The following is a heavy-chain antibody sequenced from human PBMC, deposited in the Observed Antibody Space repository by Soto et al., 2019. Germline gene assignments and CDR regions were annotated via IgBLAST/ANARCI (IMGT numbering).Heavy chain of an antibody. CDR1: GGTFSSYS. CDR3: ARDGGRHSGGIDY. V-gene: IGHV1-69*01. J-gene: IGHJ4*02. CDR2: IIPIFGTA. Sequence: QVQLVQSGAEVKKPGSSVKVSCKASGGTFSSYSINWVRQAPGQGLEWMGEIIPIFGTANYAQKFQGRVTIPADESTSTAYLELSSLRSEDTAVYYCARDGGRHSGGIDYWGPGARVTVSS. D-gene: IGHD1-26*01.